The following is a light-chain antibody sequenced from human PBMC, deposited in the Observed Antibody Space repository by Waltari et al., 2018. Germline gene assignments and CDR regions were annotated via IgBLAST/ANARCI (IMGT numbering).Light chain of an antibody. Sequence: QSVVIQPPSLSGTPGQTVNISCSGSNSNVGTNIVSWYQQFPGMAPRLLIYDNNQRPSGVPARFSGSKSGTSASLAISGLQFEDEADYYCAPWDDSLNGVMFGGGTKLTVL. CDR1: NSNVGTNI. V-gene: IGLV1-44*01. CDR2: DNN. J-gene: IGLJ3*02. CDR3: APWDDSLNGVM.